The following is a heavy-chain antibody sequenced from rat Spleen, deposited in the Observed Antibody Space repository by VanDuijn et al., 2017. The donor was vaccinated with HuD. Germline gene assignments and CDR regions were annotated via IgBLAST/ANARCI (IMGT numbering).Heavy chain of an antibody. CDR2: ISYGDSSGHSST. J-gene: IGHJ2*01. D-gene: IGHD1-9*01. Sequence: EVQLVESGGGLVQPGRSLKVSCAASGFTFSDFGMAWVRQAPTKGLEWVATISYGDSSGHSSTYYRDSVKGRFTISRDNAKSTLYLQMDSLRSEDTASYYCVRHGYTRYYFDYWGQGVMVTVSS. V-gene: IGHV5-29*01. CDR1: GFTFSDFG. CDR3: VRHGYTRYYFDY.